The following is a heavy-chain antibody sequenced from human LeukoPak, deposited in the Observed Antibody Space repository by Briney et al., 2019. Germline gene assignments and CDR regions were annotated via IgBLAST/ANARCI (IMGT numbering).Heavy chain of an antibody. J-gene: IGHJ6*02. Sequence: SETLSRTCTVSGGSISSGSYYWSWLRQPPGKGLEWIGRIYTSGSTNYNPSLRSRVTISVDTSKNQFSLKLSSVTAADTAVYYCARTSSGVSDGMDVWGQGTTVTVSS. CDR2: IYTSGST. CDR1: GGSISSGSYY. CDR3: ARTSSGVSDGMDV. D-gene: IGHD3-22*01. V-gene: IGHV4-61*02.